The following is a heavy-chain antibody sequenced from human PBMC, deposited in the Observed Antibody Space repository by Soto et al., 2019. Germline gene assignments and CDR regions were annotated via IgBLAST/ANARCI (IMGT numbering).Heavy chain of an antibody. CDR2: IYHSGST. D-gene: IGHD1-26*01. V-gene: IGHV4-4*02. CDR1: GGSISSNW. CDR3: AKVSGSYYYGMDV. J-gene: IGHJ6*02. Sequence: PSETLSLTCAVSGGSISSNWWSWVRQPPGKGLEWIGEIYHSGSTNYNPSLKSRVTISVDKSKNQFSLKLSSVTAADTAVYYCAKVSGSYYYGMDVWGQGTTVS.